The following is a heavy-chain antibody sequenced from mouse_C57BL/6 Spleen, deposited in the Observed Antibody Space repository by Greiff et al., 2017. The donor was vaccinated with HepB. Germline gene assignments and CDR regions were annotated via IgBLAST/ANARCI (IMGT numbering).Heavy chain of an antibody. V-gene: IGHV1-69*01. D-gene: IGHD2-4*01. Sequence: QVQLQQPGTELVKPGASVKLSCKASGYTFTSYWMHWVKQRPGQGLEWIGEIDPSDSYTNYNQKFKGKSTLTVDKSSSTAYMQLSSLTSEDSAVYYCARYYNFFDYWGQGTTLTVSS. CDR3: ARYYNFFDY. CDR1: GYTFTSYW. CDR2: IDPSDSYT. J-gene: IGHJ2*01.